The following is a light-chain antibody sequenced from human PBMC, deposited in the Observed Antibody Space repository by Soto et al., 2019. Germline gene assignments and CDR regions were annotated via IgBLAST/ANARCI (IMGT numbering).Light chain of an antibody. CDR3: HKCNRCPLT. V-gene: IGKV1-12*01. CDR2: SAS. CDR1: QNIDNW. Sequence: DIQMTQSPSSVSASVGDRVTITCRASQNIDNWLSWYQHKPGKAPHLLIYSASTLQSGVPSRLSGSCAGTDFTLTISSRQPEDFATYYGHKCNRCPLTCGQGTRLEI. J-gene: IGKJ5*01.